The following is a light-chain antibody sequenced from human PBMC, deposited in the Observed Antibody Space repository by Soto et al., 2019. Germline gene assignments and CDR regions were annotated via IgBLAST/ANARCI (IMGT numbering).Light chain of an antibody. CDR2: NVY. J-gene: IGLJ1*01. CDR3: NSYTSVSTYV. Sequence: QSVLTQPASVSGSPGQSITIFCTGTSSDIGIYNFVSWYQQHPGKAPKLMIYNVYSRPSGVSSRFSGSKSGNTASLTISWLQAEDEADYYCNSYTSVSTYVFGTGTKLTVL. CDR1: SSDIGIYNF. V-gene: IGLV2-14*03.